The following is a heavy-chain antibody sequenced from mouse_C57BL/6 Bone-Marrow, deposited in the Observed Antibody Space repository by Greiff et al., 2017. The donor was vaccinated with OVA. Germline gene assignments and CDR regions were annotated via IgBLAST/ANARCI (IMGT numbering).Heavy chain of an antibody. CDR1: GYTFTSYT. CDR2: INPSSGYT. Sequence: QVQLQQSGADLARPGASVKMSCKASGYTFTSYTMHWVKQRPGQGLEWIGYINPSSGYTKYNQKFKDKATLTADKSSSTAYMQLSSLTSEDSAVYYGARRGPRRWYFDVWGTGTTVTVSS. J-gene: IGHJ1*03. V-gene: IGHV1-4*01. CDR3: ARRGPRRWYFDV.